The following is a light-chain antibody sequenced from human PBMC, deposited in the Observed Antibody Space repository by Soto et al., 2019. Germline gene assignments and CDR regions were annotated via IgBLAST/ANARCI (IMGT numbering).Light chain of an antibody. CDR2: DAS. J-gene: IGKJ4*02. CDR3: QQYGSSSVT. Sequence: DIQMTQSPSTLSASVGDRVTITCRASRSIGNWLAWIQQKTGKAPQLLVYDASSLERGVPSRFSGSGSGTEVTLNISSLQPDDFAPYYCQQYGSSSVTFGEGTKGEI. V-gene: IGKV1-5*01. CDR1: RSIGNW.